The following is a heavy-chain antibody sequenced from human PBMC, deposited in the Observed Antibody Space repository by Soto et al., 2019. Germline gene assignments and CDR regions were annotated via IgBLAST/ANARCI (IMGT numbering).Heavy chain of an antibody. D-gene: IGHD3-10*01. CDR2: ISSSSSYI. J-gene: IGHJ4*02. CDR3: ARDAPWFGELLPNDY. Sequence: GGSLRLSCAASGFTFSSYGMHWVRQAPGKGLEWVSSISSSSSYIYYADSVKGRFTISRDNAKNSLYLQMNSLRAEDTAVYYCARDAPWFGELLPNDYWGQGTLVTVSS. CDR1: GFTFSSYG. V-gene: IGHV3-21*01.